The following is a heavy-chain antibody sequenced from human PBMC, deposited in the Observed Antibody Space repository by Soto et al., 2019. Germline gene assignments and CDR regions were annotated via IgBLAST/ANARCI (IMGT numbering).Heavy chain of an antibody. J-gene: IGHJ5*02. CDR2: IYYSGST. Sequence: PSETLSLTCTVSGGSISSYYWSWIRQPPGKGLEWIGYIYYSGSTNYNPSLKSRVTISVDTSKNQFSLKLSSVTAADTAVYYCARGEALWFGELNWFDPWGQGTLVTVS. CDR1: GGSISSYY. CDR3: ARGEALWFGELNWFDP. D-gene: IGHD3-10*01. V-gene: IGHV4-59*01.